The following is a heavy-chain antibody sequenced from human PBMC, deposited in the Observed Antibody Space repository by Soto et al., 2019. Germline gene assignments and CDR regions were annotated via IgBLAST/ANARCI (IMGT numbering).Heavy chain of an antibody. D-gene: IGHD3-3*01. J-gene: IGHJ4*02. V-gene: IGHV1-69*13. CDR1: GGTFSSYA. CDR2: IIPIFGTA. CDR3: SGHFGVVIIDDY. Sequence: ASVKVSCKASGGTFSSYAISWVRQAPGQGLEWMGGIIPIFGTANYAQKFQGRVTITADESTSTAYMELSSLRSEDTAVYYCSGHFGVVIIDDYWGQGTLVTVSS.